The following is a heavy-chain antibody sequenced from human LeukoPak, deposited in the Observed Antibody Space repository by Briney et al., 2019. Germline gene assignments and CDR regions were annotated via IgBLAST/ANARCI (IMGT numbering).Heavy chain of an antibody. CDR1: GGTFSSYA. V-gene: IGHV1-69*13. CDR2: IIPIFGTA. CDR3: ARVGDSGYDRWFDP. Sequence: SVKVSCKASGGTFSSYAISWVRQAPGQGPEWMGGIIPIFGTANYAQKFQGRVTITAGESTSTAYMELSSLRSEDTAVYYCARVGDSGYDRWFDPWGQGTLVTVSS. D-gene: IGHD5-12*01. J-gene: IGHJ5*02.